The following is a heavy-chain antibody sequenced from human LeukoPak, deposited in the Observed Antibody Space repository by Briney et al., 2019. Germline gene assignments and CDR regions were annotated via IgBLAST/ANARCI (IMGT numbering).Heavy chain of an antibody. Sequence: GGSLRLSCAPSGFTFSSYEMNCVRHAPGQGLEWVAYISSTGNTVHYAGSVKGRFTISRDNAKNSLYLQMNRLRAEDTAVYYCTKETPQMDVWGKGTTVTVSS. V-gene: IGHV3-48*03. CDR1: GFTFSSYE. CDR3: TKETPQMDV. J-gene: IGHJ6*04. D-gene: IGHD2-15*01. CDR2: ISSTGNTV.